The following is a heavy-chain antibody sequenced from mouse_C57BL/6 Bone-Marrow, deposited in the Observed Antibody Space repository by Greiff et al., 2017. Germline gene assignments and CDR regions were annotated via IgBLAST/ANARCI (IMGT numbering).Heavy chain of an antibody. CDR1: GYSITSGYY. Sequence: VQLKESGPGLVKPSQSLSLTCSVTGYSITSGYYWNWIRQFPGNKLEWMGYISYDGSNNYNPSLKNRISITRDTSKNQFFLKLNSVTTEDTATYYCEGNSWYFDVWGTGTTVTVSS. V-gene: IGHV3-6*01. CDR3: EGNSWYFDV. D-gene: IGHD2-1*01. J-gene: IGHJ1*03. CDR2: ISYDGSN.